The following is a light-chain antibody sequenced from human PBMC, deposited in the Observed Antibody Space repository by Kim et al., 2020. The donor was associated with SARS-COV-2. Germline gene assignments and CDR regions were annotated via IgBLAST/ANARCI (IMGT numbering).Light chain of an antibody. CDR3: QSYNRSNVV. CDR2: EDD. V-gene: IGLV6-57*03. J-gene: IGLJ2*01. CDR1: SGSIDDNY. Sequence: GKTITLSCTRSSGSIDDNYVQWYQQRPGGVPIIVIYEDDQRPSGVSARFSGSIDNSSNSASLTISGLKTEDEADYYCQSYNRSNVVFGGGTQLTVL.